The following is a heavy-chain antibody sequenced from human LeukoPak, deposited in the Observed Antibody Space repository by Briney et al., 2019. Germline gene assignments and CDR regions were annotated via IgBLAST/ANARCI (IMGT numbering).Heavy chain of an antibody. V-gene: IGHV3-30*18. CDR3: AKDHGGIAI. J-gene: IGHJ3*02. Sequence: QPGGSLRLSCAASGFTFSSYGMHWVRQAPGNGLEWVAVISYDGSNKYYADSVKGRFTISRDNSKNTLYLQMNSLRAEDTAVYYCAKDHGGIAIWGQGTMVTVSS. CDR1: GFTFSSYG. D-gene: IGHD6-13*01. CDR2: ISYDGSNK.